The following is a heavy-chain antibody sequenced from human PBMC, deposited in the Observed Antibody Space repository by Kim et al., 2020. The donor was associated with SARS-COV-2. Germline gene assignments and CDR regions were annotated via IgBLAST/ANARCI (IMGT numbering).Heavy chain of an antibody. J-gene: IGHJ4*02. CDR1: GYTFTSYA. V-gene: IGHV1-3*01. Sequence: ASVKVSCKASGYTFTSYAMHWVRQAPGQRLEWMGWINAGNGNTKYSQKFQGRVTITRDTSASTAYMELSSLRSEDTAVYYCARVLLRALTGTEPFDYWGQGTLVTVSS. CDR3: ARVLLRALTGTEPFDY. CDR2: INAGNGNT. D-gene: IGHD1-1*01.